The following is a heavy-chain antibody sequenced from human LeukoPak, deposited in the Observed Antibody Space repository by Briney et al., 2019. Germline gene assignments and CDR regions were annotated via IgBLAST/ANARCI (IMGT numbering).Heavy chain of an antibody. Sequence: PSGTLSLTCTVSGGSISSSSYSWGWIRQPPGKGLEWIGSIYYSGSTYYNPSLKSRVTISVDTSKNQFSLKLSSVTATDTAVYYCARRGAARANNWFDPWGQGTLVTVSS. CDR1: GGSISSSSYS. J-gene: IGHJ5*02. CDR2: IYYSGST. D-gene: IGHD6-6*01. CDR3: ARRGAARANNWFDP. V-gene: IGHV4-39*01.